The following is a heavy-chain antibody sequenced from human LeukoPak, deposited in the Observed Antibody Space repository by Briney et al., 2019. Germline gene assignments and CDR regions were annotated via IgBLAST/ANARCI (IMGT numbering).Heavy chain of an antibody. J-gene: IGHJ4*02. Sequence: SGTLSLTCAVSGVSISSNLWWTWVRQPPGKGLEWIAEIHHSGSINYNPSLKSRVTISVDKAKNQFSLNLNSVTAADTAVYYCARGGSSGYYYFDYWGQGTLVTVSS. CDR3: ARGGSSGYYYFDY. CDR1: GVSISSNLW. CDR2: IHHSGSI. V-gene: IGHV4-4*02. D-gene: IGHD3-22*01.